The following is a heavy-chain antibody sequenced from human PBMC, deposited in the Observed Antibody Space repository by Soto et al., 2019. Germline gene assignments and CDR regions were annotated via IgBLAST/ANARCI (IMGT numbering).Heavy chain of an antibody. D-gene: IGHD5-12*01. CDR1: GYTFTSYG. Sequence: ASVKVSCKASGYTFTSYGISWVRQAPGQGLEWMGWISAYNGNTNYAQKLQGRVTMTTDTSTSTAYMELRSLRSDDTAVYYCAREYRYSGYDQIDDWGQGTRVTVAS. CDR3: AREYRYSGYDQIDD. V-gene: IGHV1-18*01. J-gene: IGHJ4*02. CDR2: ISAYNGNT.